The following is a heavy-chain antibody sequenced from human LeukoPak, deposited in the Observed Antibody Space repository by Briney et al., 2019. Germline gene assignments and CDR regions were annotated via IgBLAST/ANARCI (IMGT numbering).Heavy chain of an antibody. J-gene: IGHJ5*02. Sequence: NTSETLSLTCTVSGGSISSYYWSWIRQPPGKGLEWIGYIYYSGSTNYNPSLKSRVTISVDTSKNQFSLKLSSVTAADTAVYYCARYDSRRNWFDPWGQGTPVTVSS. D-gene: IGHD3-22*01. V-gene: IGHV4-59*01. CDR1: GGSISSYY. CDR2: IYYSGST. CDR3: ARYDSRRNWFDP.